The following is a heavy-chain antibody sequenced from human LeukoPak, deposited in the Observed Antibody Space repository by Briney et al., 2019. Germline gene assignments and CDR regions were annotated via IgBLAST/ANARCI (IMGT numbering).Heavy chain of an antibody. J-gene: IGHJ5*02. CDR2: IYYSGST. CDR1: GGSFSSGDYH. CDR3: ARSEGYAFDP. Sequence: SQTLSLTCTVFGGSFSSGDYHWSWLRQPPGKGLEWIGYIYYSGSTFYNPSLKSRVTISLDTSKSQFSLKLSSVSAADTAVYYCARSEGYAFDPWGQGTLVTVSS. V-gene: IGHV4-30-4*01. D-gene: IGHD2-15*01.